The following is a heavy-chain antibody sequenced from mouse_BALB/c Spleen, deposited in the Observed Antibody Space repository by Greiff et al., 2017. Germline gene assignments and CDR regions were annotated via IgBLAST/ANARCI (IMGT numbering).Heavy chain of an antibody. Sequence: EVQGVESGGGLVQPGGSRKLSCAASGFTFSSFGMHWVRQAPEKGLEWVAYISSGSSTIYYADTVKGRFTISRDNPKNTLFLQMTSLRSEDTAMYYCARGGGVFAYWGQGTLVTVSA. V-gene: IGHV5-17*02. CDR3: ARGGGVFAY. CDR2: ISSGSSTI. J-gene: IGHJ3*01. CDR1: GFTFSSFG.